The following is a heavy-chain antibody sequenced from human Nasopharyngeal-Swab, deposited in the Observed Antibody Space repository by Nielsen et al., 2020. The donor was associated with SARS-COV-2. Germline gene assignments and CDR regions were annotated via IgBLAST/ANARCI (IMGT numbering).Heavy chain of an antibody. D-gene: IGHD1-26*01. CDR1: GGSIRSYY. CDR3: ASGAGAAVAGAFDI. J-gene: IGHJ3*02. V-gene: IGHV4-59*01. Sequence: SETLSLTCTASGGSIRSYYWRWIRQPPGKGLEWIGYIYYSGSTNFNPSPKSRVTISVDTSKNQFSLKLNSVTAADTAAYYCASGAGAAVAGAFDIWGQGTVVTVSS. CDR2: IYYSGST.